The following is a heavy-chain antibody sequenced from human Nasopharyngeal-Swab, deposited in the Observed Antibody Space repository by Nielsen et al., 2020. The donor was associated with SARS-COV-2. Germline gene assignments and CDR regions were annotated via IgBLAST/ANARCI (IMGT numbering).Heavy chain of an antibody. V-gene: IGHV3-49*04. CDR3: TRGRSYYDSSGYLDY. CDR1: GFTFGDYA. D-gene: IGHD3-22*01. CDR2: IRGKAYGGTT. Sequence: GSLRLSCTASGFTFGDYAMSWVRQAPGKGLEWVGFIRGKAYGGTTEYAASVKGRFTISRDDSKSIAYLQMNSLKTEDTAVYYCTRGRSYYDSSGYLDYWGQGTLVTVSS. J-gene: IGHJ4*02.